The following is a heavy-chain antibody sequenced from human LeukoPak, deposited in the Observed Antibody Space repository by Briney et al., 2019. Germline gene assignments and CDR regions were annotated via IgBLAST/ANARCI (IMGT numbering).Heavy chain of an antibody. CDR1: GFTVSSNS. V-gene: IGHV3-53*01. CDR3: ASHIREWPSYYYYYMDV. CDR2: IYSDNT. Sequence: GGSLRLSCTVSGFTVSSNSMSWVRQAPGKGLEWVSFIYSDNTHYSDSVKGRFTISRDNSKNTLYLQMNSLRAEDTAVYYCASHIREWPSYYYYYMDVWGKGTTVTVSS. J-gene: IGHJ6*03. D-gene: IGHD3-3*01.